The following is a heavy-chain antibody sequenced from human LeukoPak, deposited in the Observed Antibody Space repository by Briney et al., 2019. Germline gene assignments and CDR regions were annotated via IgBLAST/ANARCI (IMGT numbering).Heavy chain of an antibody. J-gene: IGHJ5*02. CDR3: ARDGVVVVPAAPYNWFDP. D-gene: IGHD2-2*01. V-gene: IGHV1-69*05. CDR2: IIPIFGTA. Sequence: SVKVSCKASGGTFSSYAISWVRQAPGQGLEWMGRIIPIFGTANYAQKFQGRVTITTDESTSTAYMELSSLRSEDTAVYYCARDGVVVVPAAPYNWFDPWGPGTLVTVSS. CDR1: GGTFSSYA.